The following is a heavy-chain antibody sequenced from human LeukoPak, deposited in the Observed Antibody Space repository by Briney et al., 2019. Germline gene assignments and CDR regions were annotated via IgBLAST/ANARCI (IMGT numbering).Heavy chain of an antibody. V-gene: IGHV3-7*01. Sequence: PGGSLRLSCAASEFTFSSYWMSWVRQAPGKGLEWVANIGQDGTEIYYVDSVKGRFTISRDNSKNTLFLQMNTLRAEDTAVFYCARGDKQLVFNRNTGGFDPWGQGTLVTVSS. CDR3: ARGDKQLVFNRNTGGFDP. D-gene: IGHD6-13*01. CDR2: IGQDGTEI. CDR1: EFTFSSYW. J-gene: IGHJ5*02.